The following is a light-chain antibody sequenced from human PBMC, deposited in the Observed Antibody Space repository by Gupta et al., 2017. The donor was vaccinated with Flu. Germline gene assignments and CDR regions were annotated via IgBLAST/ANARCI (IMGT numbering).Light chain of an antibody. CDR2: GAA. V-gene: IGKV3-20*01. J-gene: IGKJ2*01. CDR1: QTVVASF. CDR3: QQYGGSRTFT. Sequence: EIVLTQSPGSLSLSPGEGATLSCRASQTVVASFFAWYQQQPGQAPRLLIYGAATRGAGIAERFSGSGSGKDVTLTISRREQEDFAVYYCQQYGGSRTFTFGQGTKLEI.